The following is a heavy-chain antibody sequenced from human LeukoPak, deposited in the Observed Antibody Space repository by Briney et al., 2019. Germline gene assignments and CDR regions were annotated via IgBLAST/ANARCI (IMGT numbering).Heavy chain of an antibody. CDR2: IYYSGST. V-gene: IGHV4-39*01. CDR1: GGSISSYY. CDR3: ARPHTTKLYLYWVY. D-gene: IGHD3-16*01. Sequence: IPSETLSLTCTVSGGSISSYYWGWLRQPPGKGLEWIGSIYYSGSTYYHPSLKSRVTISVDTSKNQFSLKLSSVTAADTAVYYCARPHTTKLYLYWVYWGQGTLVTVSS. J-gene: IGHJ4*02.